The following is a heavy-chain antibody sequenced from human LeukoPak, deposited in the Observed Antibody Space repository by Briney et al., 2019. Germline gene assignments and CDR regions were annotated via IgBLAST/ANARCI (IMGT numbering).Heavy chain of an antibody. Sequence: SQTLSLTCAISGNSVSNKHAAWNWPRQSPSRGLEWLGRTYYRSKWYYDYAVSLKSRIIINPDTSKNQFSLQLNSVTPEDTAVYYCARLSAESSAQSPGDYWGQGTLVTVSS. CDR1: GNSVSNKHAA. J-gene: IGHJ4*02. CDR2: TYYRSKWYY. V-gene: IGHV6-1*01. D-gene: IGHD3-22*01. CDR3: ARLSAESSAQSPGDY.